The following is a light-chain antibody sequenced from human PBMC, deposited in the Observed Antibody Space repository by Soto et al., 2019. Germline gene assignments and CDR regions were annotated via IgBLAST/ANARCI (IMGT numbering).Light chain of an antibody. J-gene: IGKJ1*01. CDR1: QSISSW. CDR3: QQYNSYATWT. CDR2: DAS. V-gene: IGKV1-5*01. Sequence: DIQMTQSPSTLSASVGDRVTITCRASQSISSWLAWYQQKPGKAPKLLIYDASSLESGVPSRFSGSGSGTEFILTISILLPYCFGTYYCQQYNSYATWTFGQGTKV.